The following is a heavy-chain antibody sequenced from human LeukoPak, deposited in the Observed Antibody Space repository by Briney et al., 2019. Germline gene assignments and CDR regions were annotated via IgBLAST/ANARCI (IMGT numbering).Heavy chain of an antibody. CDR2: ISSSAGNT. J-gene: IGHJ4*02. CDR1: GFTFSSYA. Sequence: GGSLRLSCVASGFTFSSYAISWVRQAPGKGLEWVSGISSSAGNTNYADSAKGRFTISRDNSKNTLYLQMNSLRVEDTAVYYCAKAQLRVTTGIDNWGQGTLVTVSS. D-gene: IGHD4-17*01. CDR3: AKAQLRVTTGIDN. V-gene: IGHV3-23*01.